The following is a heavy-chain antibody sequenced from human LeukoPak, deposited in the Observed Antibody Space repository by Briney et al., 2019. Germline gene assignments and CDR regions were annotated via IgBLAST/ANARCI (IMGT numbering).Heavy chain of an antibody. CDR1: GFRFSDFI. J-gene: IGHJ3*02. Sequence: GSLRPFCSASGFRFSDFIFDLVRPAPREGPGGGGRIRRRANSYTPEYAASVKDRCVISRDDSKNSLFLDMYSLKTEDTAVYHCTRDGGEGGNSAFDIWGRGTMVTVSS. V-gene: IGHV3-72*01. CDR2: IRRRANSYTP. D-gene: IGHD3-16*01. CDR3: TRDGGEGGNSAFDI.